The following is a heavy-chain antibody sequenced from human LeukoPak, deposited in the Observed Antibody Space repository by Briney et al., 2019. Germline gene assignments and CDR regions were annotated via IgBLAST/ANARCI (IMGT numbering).Heavy chain of an antibody. J-gene: IGHJ6*02. CDR1: GGTFSSYA. D-gene: IGHD3-9*01. Sequence: SVKVSCKASGGTFSSYAISWVRQAPGQGLEWMGGIIPIFGTADYAQKLQGRVTITADESTSTAYMELSSLRSEDTAVYYCASYVYDILTGYWLDYYYGMDVWGQGTTVTVSS. V-gene: IGHV1-69*13. CDR3: ASYVYDILTGYWLDYYYGMDV. CDR2: IIPIFGTA.